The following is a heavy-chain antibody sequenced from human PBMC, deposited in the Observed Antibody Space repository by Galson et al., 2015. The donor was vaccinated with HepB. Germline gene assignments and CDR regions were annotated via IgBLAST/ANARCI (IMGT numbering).Heavy chain of an antibody. CDR2: IWSDGSNK. Sequence: SLRLSCAASGFIFSSFGMHWVRQAPGKGLEWVGVIWSDGSNKYYADFVKGRFTISRDNNKNSVDLQLSSLRADDTAVYFCARERRPNHGYYWAMDAWGQGTTVTVSS. D-gene: IGHD1-14*01. V-gene: IGHV3-33*01. J-gene: IGHJ6*02. CDR3: ARERRPNHGYYWAMDA. CDR1: GFIFSSFG.